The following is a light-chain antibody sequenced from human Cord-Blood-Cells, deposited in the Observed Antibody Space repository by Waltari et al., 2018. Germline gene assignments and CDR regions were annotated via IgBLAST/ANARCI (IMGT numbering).Light chain of an antibody. CDR1: SSNIGSNT. J-gene: IGLJ3*02. Sequence: QSVLTQPPSASGTPGQRVTIPCSGRSSNIGSNTVNWYQQLPGPAPKLLIYSNNQRPSGVPDRFSGSKSGTSASLAISGLQSEDEADYYCAAWDDSLNGWVFGGGTKLTVL. CDR2: SNN. CDR3: AAWDDSLNGWV. V-gene: IGLV1-44*01.